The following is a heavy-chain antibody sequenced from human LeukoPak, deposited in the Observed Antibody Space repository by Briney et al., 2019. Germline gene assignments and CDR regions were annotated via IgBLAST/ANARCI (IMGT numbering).Heavy chain of an antibody. Sequence: ASMKVSSKASGYTFTGYCMHWVRQAPGQGLGWMGWINPNSGGTNYAQKFQGRVTMTRDTSISTAYMELSRLRSDDTAVYYCARFYYYYYGMDVWGQGTTVTVSS. CDR3: ARFYYYYYGMDV. CDR2: INPNSGGT. J-gene: IGHJ6*02. V-gene: IGHV1-2*02. CDR1: GYTFTGYC.